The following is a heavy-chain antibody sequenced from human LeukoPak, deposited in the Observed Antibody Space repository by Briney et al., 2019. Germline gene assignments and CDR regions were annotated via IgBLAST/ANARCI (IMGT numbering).Heavy chain of an antibody. CDR2: IYPGDSDT. CDR1: GYRFTSYW. V-gene: IGHV5-51*01. D-gene: IGHD1-26*01. CDR3: ARDLNAVIVGATDAFDI. Sequence: GESLQISCKGSGYRFTSYWSGWVRQVHGKGLEWMGIIYPGDSDTRYSPSFHGQVTISADKSISTAYLQWSSLKASDTAMYYCARDLNAVIVGATDAFDIWGQGTMVTVSS. J-gene: IGHJ3*02.